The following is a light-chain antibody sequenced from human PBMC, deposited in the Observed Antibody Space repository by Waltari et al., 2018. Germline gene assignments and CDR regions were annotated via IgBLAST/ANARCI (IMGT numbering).Light chain of an antibody. CDR2: DVR. CDR3: CSYAGRSTWV. V-gene: IGLV2-23*02. CDR1: SAAVGGFTY. J-gene: IGLJ3*02. Sequence: QSALTQPASVSGSPGQSVTVSCTGSSAAVGGFTYVPWYQQHPGNVPKLMIYDVRQRPTGVSDRFSASRSGNTASLTISGLQPEDEADYYCCSYAGRSTWVCGTGTKLTVL.